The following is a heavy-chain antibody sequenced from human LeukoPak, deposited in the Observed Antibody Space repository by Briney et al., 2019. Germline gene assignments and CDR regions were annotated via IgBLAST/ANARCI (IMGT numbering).Heavy chain of an antibody. Sequence: GSLRLSCAASGFTFSSYWTSWVRQPPGKGLEWIGNIYYSGSTYYNPSLKSRVTISVDTSKNQFSLRLSSVTAADTAVYYCARHQSYFDVLTGYSFDCWGQRTLVTVSS. D-gene: IGHD3-9*01. J-gene: IGHJ4*02. CDR2: IYYSGST. CDR3: ARHQSYFDVLTGYSFDC. CDR1: GFTFSSYW. V-gene: IGHV4-39*01.